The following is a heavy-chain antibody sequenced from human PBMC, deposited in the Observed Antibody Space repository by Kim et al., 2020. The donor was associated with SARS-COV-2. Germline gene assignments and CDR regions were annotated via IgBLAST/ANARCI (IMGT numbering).Heavy chain of an antibody. D-gene: IGHD6-6*01. Sequence: QGRVTITRDTSASTAYMELSSLRSEDTAVYYCARDRQQLGAYYYYGMDVWGQGTTVTVSS. CDR3: ARDRQQLGAYYYYGMDV. J-gene: IGHJ6*02. V-gene: IGHV1-3*01.